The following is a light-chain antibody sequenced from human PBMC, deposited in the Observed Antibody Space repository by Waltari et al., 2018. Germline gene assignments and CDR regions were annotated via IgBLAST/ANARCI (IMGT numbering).Light chain of an antibody. Sequence: QTVLTQPPSVSGAPGQRVTISCTGSSSNIGAGFDVHWYQQLPGTAPQLLIYAINVRPSGVPDRFSGSKSGTSASLSITGLQAEEEADYYCQSFDTSLIGSDSVFGGGTRLTV. CDR1: SSNIGAGFD. CDR2: AIN. V-gene: IGLV1-40*01. J-gene: IGLJ3*02. CDR3: QSFDTSLIGSDSV.